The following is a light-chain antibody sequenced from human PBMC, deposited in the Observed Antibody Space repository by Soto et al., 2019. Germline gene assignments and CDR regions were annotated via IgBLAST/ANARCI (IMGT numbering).Light chain of an antibody. CDR2: GAS. V-gene: IGKV3-20*01. CDR1: QSVSSSS. Sequence: EIVLTQSPGTLSLSPGQRATLCCRASQSVSSSSLAWYQQRPGQAPRLLIYGASRRATSIPDRFSGSGSGTDFTLTISRLEPEDFAVYYCQLYCASPKYSFGQGTKLEIK. CDR3: QLYCASPKYS. J-gene: IGKJ2*03.